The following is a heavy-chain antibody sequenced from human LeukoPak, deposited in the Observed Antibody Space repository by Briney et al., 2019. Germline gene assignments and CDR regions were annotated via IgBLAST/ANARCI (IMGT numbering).Heavy chain of an antibody. CDR2: IASDGSST. J-gene: IGHJ4*02. D-gene: IGHD3-10*01. Sequence: PGGSLRLSCAASGFTFSSYWMNWVRQAPGKGLVWVSRIASDGSSTSYADSVKGRFTISRDNAKNTLYLQMNSLRAEDTAVYYCARDGSGSYFLDYWGQGTLVTVSS. CDR1: GFTFSSYW. CDR3: ARDGSGSYFLDY. V-gene: IGHV3-74*01.